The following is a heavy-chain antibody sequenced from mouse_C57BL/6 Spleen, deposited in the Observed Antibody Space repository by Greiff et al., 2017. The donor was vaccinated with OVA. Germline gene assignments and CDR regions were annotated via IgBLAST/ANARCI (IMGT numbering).Heavy chain of an antibody. CDR1: GYSITSGYY. CDR3: AREAQLFFDY. V-gene: IGHV3-6*01. Sequence: EVQLVESGPGLVKPSQSLSLTCSVTGYSITSGYYWNWIRQFPGNKLEWMGYISYDGSNNYNPSLKNRISITRDTSKNQFFLKLNSVTTEDTATYYCAREAQLFFDYWGQGTTLTVSS. J-gene: IGHJ2*01. D-gene: IGHD4-1*02. CDR2: ISYDGSN.